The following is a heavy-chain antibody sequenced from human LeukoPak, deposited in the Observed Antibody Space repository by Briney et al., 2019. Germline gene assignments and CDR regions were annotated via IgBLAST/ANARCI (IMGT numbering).Heavy chain of an antibody. CDR1: GFTFSSYE. J-gene: IGHJ4*02. D-gene: IGHD3-3*02. V-gene: IGHV3-48*03. CDR3: ARSPGALSY. CDR2: ISSSGSAI. Sequence: GGSLRLSCAASGFTFSSYEMNWVRQAPGKGLEWVSYISSSGSAIYYADSVKGRFTISRDNAKNSLYLQVNSLRVEDTAVYYCARSPGALSYWGQGTLVTVSS.